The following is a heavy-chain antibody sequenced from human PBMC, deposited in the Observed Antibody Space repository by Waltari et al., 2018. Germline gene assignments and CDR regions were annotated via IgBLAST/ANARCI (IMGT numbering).Heavy chain of an antibody. CDR3: ATAGGGSTVVTPLDY. J-gene: IGHJ4*02. CDR2: MIPIFGTA. D-gene: IGHD4-17*01. V-gene: IGHV1-69*12. CDR1: GGTFSSYA. Sequence: QVQLVQSGAEVKKPGSSVKVSCKASGGTFSSYAISWVRQAPGQGLEWMGGMIPIFGTANSAPKYQGRVTITAGESTSTAYMELSSLGSEDTAVYYCATAGGGSTVVTPLDYWGQGTLVTVSS.